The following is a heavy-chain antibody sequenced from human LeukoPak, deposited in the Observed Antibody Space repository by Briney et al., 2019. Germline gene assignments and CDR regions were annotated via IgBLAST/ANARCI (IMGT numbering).Heavy chain of an antibody. CDR3: ARDLGFYPRGWYMVFDY. Sequence: GGSLRLSCVASGFTFSTYSMNWVRQAPGKGLEWVSYISGTSNTIYYADSVKGRFTISRDNAKNSLYLQVNSLRAEDTAIYYCARDLGFYPRGWYMVFDYWGQGTLVTVSS. J-gene: IGHJ4*02. CDR1: GFTFSTYS. D-gene: IGHD6-19*01. CDR2: ISGTSNTI. V-gene: IGHV3-48*01.